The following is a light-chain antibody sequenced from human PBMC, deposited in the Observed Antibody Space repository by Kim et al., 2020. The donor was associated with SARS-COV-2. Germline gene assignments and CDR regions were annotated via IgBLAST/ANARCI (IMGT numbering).Light chain of an antibody. CDR2: DVS. CDR3: SSHTNTYPLGV. Sequence: QSITISCTGTSSDIGDSNHVSWYQQHPGKAPKLMIHDVSNRPSGVSNRFSGSKSGNTASLSISGLQAEDEADYYCSSHTNTYPLGVFGTGTKVTVL. V-gene: IGLV2-14*03. CDR1: SSDIGDSNH. J-gene: IGLJ1*01.